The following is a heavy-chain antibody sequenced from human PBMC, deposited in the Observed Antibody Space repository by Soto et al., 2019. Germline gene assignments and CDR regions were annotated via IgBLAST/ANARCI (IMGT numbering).Heavy chain of an antibody. CDR2: ISYDGSTK. V-gene: IGHV3-30*18. Sequence: QVQLVESGGGVVQPGRSLRLSCAASGFTFSPYGMHWVRQAPGKGLEWVAVISYDGSTKYYADSVKGRFTISRDNSNNTLYLQMNSLRADDTAVYYCAKDLCGSYPERYYYYGMDIWGQGTTVTVSS. CDR1: GFTFSPYG. CDR3: AKDLCGSYPERYYYYGMDI. D-gene: IGHD1-26*01. J-gene: IGHJ6*02.